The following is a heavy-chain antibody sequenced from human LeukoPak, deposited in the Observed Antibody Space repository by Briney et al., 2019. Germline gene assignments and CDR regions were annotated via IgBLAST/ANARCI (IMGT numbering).Heavy chain of an antibody. CDR3: ARGRYGGNDAFDI. CDR2: IWYDGSNK. V-gene: IGHV3-33*01. CDR1: GFTFSSYG. D-gene: IGHD4-23*01. Sequence: GGSLRLSCAASGFTFSSYGMHWVRQAPGKGLEWVAVIWYDGSNKYYADSVKGRFTISRDNSKNTLYLQMNSLRAEDTAVYYCARGRYGGNDAFDIWGQGTMVTVSS. J-gene: IGHJ3*02.